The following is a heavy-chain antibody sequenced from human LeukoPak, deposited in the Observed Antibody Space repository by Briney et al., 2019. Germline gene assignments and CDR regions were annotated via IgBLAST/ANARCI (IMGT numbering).Heavy chain of an antibody. D-gene: IGHD3-22*01. CDR3: SRGLVGYYHDSSTYPDS. J-gene: IGHJ4*02. CDR1: RFPFSSYW. V-gene: IGHV3-74*01. Sequence: PGGSLRLSCAASRFPFSSYWMHWVRQAPGKGLVWVSRINGDGSITTYADSVKGRFTISRDNAKNMPYLQLDSLTAEDTAVYYCSRGLVGYYHDSSTYPDSWGQGTLVTVSS. CDR2: INGDGSIT.